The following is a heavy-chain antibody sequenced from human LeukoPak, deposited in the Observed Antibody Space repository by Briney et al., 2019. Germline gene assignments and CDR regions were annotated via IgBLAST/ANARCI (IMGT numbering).Heavy chain of an antibody. CDR1: GFTFSSYW. D-gene: IGHD3-10*01. V-gene: IGHV3-74*01. Sequence: GGSLRLSCAASGFTFSSYWMHWVRQAPGKGLVWVSRINSDGTSTTYADSVKGRFTISRDNAKNTLYLQMNSLRAEDTAVYYCARDLGLYNRYMDVWGKGTTVTVSS. CDR3: ARDLGLYNRYMDV. J-gene: IGHJ6*03. CDR2: INSDGTST.